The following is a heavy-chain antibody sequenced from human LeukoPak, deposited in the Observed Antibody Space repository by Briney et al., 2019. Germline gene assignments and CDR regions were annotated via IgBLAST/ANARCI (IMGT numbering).Heavy chain of an antibody. V-gene: IGHV1-2*02. J-gene: IGHJ4*02. CDR1: GYTFTGYY. D-gene: IGHD4-17*01. Sequence: ASVKVSCKASGYTFTGYYMHWVRQAPGQGLEWMGWINPSSGGTNYAQKFQDRVTMTRDTSISTAYMELSRLTSDDTAVYYCARDRLDTSTVDFWGQGTLVTVSS. CDR2: INPSSGGT. CDR3: ARDRLDTSTVDF.